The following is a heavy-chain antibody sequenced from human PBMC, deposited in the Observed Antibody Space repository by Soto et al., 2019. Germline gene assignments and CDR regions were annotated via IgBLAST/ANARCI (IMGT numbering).Heavy chain of an antibody. V-gene: IGHV4-59*01. J-gene: IGHJ4*02. Sequence: SETLSLTCTVSGGSITSYYWSWIRQPPGKGLEWIGYISYSGSTRYNPSLKSRVIISVDTPKNQFSLELSSVTAADTAVYFCARDRLASLVDSAFDYWGQGTLVTAPQ. CDR2: ISYSGST. D-gene: IGHD2-15*01. CDR3: ARDRLASLVDSAFDY. CDR1: GGSITSYY.